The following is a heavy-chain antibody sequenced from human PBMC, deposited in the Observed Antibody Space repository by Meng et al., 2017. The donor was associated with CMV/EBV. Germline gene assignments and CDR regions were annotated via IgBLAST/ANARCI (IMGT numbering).Heavy chain of an antibody. Sequence: SGYSISSSSWWGWLRQPPGKGLEWIGYIYYSGSTYYNPSLKSRVTMSVDTSKNQFSLKLSSVTAVDTAVYYCARLGSSSSWVLGWFDPWGQGTLVTVSS. V-gene: IGHV4-28*01. CDR3: ARLGSSSSWVLGWFDP. D-gene: IGHD6-6*01. CDR2: IYYSGST. CDR1: GYSISSSSW. J-gene: IGHJ5*02.